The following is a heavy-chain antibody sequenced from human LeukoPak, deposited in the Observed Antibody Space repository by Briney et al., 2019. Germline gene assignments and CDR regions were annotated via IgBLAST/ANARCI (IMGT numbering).Heavy chain of an antibody. J-gene: IGHJ3*02. CDR2: INPNSGGT. V-gene: IGHV1-2*02. CDR3: ARDQRRRPLAAAGTGGAFDI. D-gene: IGHD6-13*01. CDR1: GYTFTGYY. Sequence: ASVKVSCKASGYTFTGYYMHWVRQAPGQGLEWMGWINPNSGGTNYAQKFQGRVTMTRDTSISTAYMELSRLRSDDTAVYYCARDQRRRPLAAAGTGGAFDIWGQGTMVTVSS.